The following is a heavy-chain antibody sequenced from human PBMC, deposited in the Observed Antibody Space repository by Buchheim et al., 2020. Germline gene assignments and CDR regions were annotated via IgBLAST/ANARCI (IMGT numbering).Heavy chain of an antibody. D-gene: IGHD3-3*01. CDR3: ARARSTIFGVIISYFDY. Sequence: QVQLVQSGAEVKEPGASVKVSCKASGYIFTNFYMHWVRQAPGQGLQWMGLIDPSGRSTTYAQRFQGRVTMTRDTSTSTVYMELSSLRSEDTAVYYCARARSTIFGVIISYFDYWGQGTL. J-gene: IGHJ4*02. CDR1: GYIFTNFY. V-gene: IGHV1-46*01. CDR2: IDPSGRST.